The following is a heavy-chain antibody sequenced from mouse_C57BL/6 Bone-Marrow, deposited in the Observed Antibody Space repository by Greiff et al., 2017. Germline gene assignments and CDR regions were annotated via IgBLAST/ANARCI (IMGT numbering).Heavy chain of an antibody. CDR3: ARWLQWYFDV. Sequence: QVQLQQSGAELVRPGTSVKVSCKASGYAFTNYLIEWVKQRPGQGLEWIGVINPGSGGTNYNEKFKGKATLTADKSSSTAYMQLSSLTSEYSAVYFCARWLQWYFDVWGTGTTVTVSS. CDR2: INPGSGGT. V-gene: IGHV1-54*01. CDR1: GYAFTNYL. J-gene: IGHJ1*03. D-gene: IGHD2-2*01.